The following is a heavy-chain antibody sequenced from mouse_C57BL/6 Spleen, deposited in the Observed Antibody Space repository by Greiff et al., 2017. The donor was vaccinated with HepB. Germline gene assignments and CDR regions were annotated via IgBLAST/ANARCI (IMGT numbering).Heavy chain of an antibody. CDR1: GFSLTSYA. CDR3: ARNPPHYYGSSYEWYFDV. CDR2: IWTGGGT. D-gene: IGHD1-1*01. Sequence: QVQLQQSGPGLVAPSQSLSITCTVSGFSLTSYAISWVRQPPGKGLEWLGVIWTGGGTNYNSALKSRLSISKDNSKSQVFLKMNSLQTDDTARYYCARNPPHYYGSSYEWYFDVWGTGTTVTVSS. J-gene: IGHJ1*03. V-gene: IGHV2-9-1*01.